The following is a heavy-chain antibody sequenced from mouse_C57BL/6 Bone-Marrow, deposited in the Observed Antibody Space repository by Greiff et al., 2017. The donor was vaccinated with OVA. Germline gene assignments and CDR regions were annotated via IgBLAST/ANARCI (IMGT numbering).Heavy chain of an antibody. V-gene: IGHV1-55*01. J-gene: IGHJ4*01. D-gene: IGHD1-1*01. CDR1: GYTFTSYW. CDR2: IYPGSGST. Sequence: QVQLQQPGAELVKPGASVKLSCKASGYTFTSYWMHWVKQRPGQGLEWIGDIYPGSGSTNYNEKFKSKATLTVDTSSSTAYMQLSSLTSEDSAVYYCANYYGSSSGYAMDYWGQGTSVTVSS. CDR3: ANYYGSSSGYAMDY.